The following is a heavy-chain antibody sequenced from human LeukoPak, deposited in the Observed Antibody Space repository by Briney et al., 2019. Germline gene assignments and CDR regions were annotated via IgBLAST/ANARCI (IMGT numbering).Heavy chain of an antibody. Sequence: GGSLRPSCAASGLTFSTYWMHWVRQDPGKGLVWVSRISSDASITSYADPVKGRFTISRDNAKNTLYLQMNSLRAEDTALYYCATSARTYIGSSLDYWSQGTLVTVSS. J-gene: IGHJ4*02. CDR3: ATSARTYIGSSLDY. CDR2: ISSDASIT. CDR1: GLTFSTYW. V-gene: IGHV3-74*01. D-gene: IGHD2-15*01.